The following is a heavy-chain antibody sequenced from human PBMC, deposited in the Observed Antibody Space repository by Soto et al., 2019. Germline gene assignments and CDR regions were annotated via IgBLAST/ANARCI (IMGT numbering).Heavy chain of an antibody. V-gene: IGHV3-13*01. CDR2: IGTAGDT. Sequence: PGGSLRLSCAASGFTFSSYDMHWVRQATGKGLEWVSAIGTAGDTYYPGSVKGRFTISRENAKNSLYLQMNSLRAGDTAVYYCAREWPAAAGSYYGMDVWGQGTTVTVSS. CDR1: GFTFSSYD. CDR3: AREWPAAAGSYYGMDV. J-gene: IGHJ6*02. D-gene: IGHD6-13*01.